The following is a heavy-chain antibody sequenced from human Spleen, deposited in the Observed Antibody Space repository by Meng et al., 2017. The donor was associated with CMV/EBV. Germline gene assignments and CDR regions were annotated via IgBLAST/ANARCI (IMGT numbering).Heavy chain of an antibody. V-gene: IGHV1-2*02. J-gene: IGHJ4*02. CDR3: ARSPLITAMPSNYYDSSGHQYYFDY. Sequence: MHWVRQAPGRGLEWMGWIDPNSGGTKYAQKFEGRVTMTRDTCINTGYMELSRLRSDDTAVYYCARSPLITAMPSNYYDSSGHQYYFDYWGQGTLVTVSS. D-gene: IGHD3-22*01. CDR2: IDPNSGGT.